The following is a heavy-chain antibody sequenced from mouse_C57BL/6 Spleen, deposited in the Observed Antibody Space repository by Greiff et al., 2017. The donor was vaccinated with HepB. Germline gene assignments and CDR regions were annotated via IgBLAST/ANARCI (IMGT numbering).Heavy chain of an antibody. V-gene: IGHV6-3*01. CDR3: RSGEGYFDV. Sequence: EVKLMESGGGLVQPGGSMKLSCVASGFTFSNYWMNWVRQSPEKGLEWVAQIRFKSDNYATHYAESVKGRFTISRDDSKSSVYLQMNNLRAEDSGIYYCRSGEGYFDVWGTGTTVTVSS. CDR1: GFTFSNYW. J-gene: IGHJ1*03. CDR2: IRFKSDNYAT.